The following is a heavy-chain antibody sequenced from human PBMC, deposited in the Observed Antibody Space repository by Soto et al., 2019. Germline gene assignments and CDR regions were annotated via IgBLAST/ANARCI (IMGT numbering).Heavy chain of an antibody. CDR3: ARDPVGVTHFDY. J-gene: IGHJ4*02. CDR2: IYYCGST. V-gene: IGHV4-61*01. CDR1: GGSISSSSYY. Sequence: SSETLSLTCTVSGGSISSSSYYWGWIRQPPGKGLEWIGYIYYCGSTNYNPSLKSRITMSIDTSKNQFSLKLSSVTAADTAIYYCARDPVGVTHFDYWGQGAPVTVSS. D-gene: IGHD1-26*01.